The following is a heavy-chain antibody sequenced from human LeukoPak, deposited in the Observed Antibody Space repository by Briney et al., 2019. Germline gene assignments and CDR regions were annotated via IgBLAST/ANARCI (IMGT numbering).Heavy chain of an antibody. V-gene: IGHV4-39*01. CDR3: ARHGDGESGSYYPLGY. CDR2: IYYSGST. J-gene: IGHJ4*02. D-gene: IGHD1-26*01. Sequence: SETLSLTCTVSGGSISSSSYYWGWIRQPPGKGLEWIGSIYYSGSTYYNPSLKSRVTISVDTPKNQFSLKLSSVTAADTAVYYCARHGDGESGSYYPLGYWGQGTLVTVSS. CDR1: GGSISSSSYY.